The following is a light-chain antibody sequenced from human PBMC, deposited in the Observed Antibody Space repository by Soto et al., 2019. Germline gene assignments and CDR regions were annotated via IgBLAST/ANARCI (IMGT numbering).Light chain of an antibody. Sequence: EMVMTQSPATLSVSPGERATPSCRASQSVSSGLAWYQQKPGQTPRLLIYDASTRATGISARFSGSGSGTEFTLTISSLQPDDFATYYCQHYNSYSEAFGQGTKVDIK. CDR3: QHYNSYSEA. CDR2: DAS. J-gene: IGKJ1*01. CDR1: QSVSSG. V-gene: IGKV3-15*01.